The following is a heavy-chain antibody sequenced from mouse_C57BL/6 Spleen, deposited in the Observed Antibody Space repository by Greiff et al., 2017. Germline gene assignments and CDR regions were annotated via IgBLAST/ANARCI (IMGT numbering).Heavy chain of an antibody. CDR2: IHPGDGDT. D-gene: IGHD1-1*01. J-gene: IGHJ4*01. Sequence: VQLQQPGAELVKPGASVKISCKASGYAFTSYWMNWVKQRPGKGLAWIGLIHPGDGDTNYNGKFKGKATLTADKSSSTAYMQLSSLTSEDSAVYFCARSHYYGSSYAMDYWGQGTSVTVSS. V-gene: IGHV1-80*01. CDR1: GYAFTSYW. CDR3: ARSHYYGSSYAMDY.